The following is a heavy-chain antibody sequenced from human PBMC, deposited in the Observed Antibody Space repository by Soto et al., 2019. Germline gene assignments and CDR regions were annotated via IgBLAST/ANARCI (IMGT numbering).Heavy chain of an antibody. D-gene: IGHD3-22*01. CDR2: TYYRSKLYH. CDR1: GDSVSSDTVV. J-gene: IGHJ3*01. Sequence: SQTLSLTCAISGDSVSSDTVVWNWIRLSPSRGLEWLGRTYYRSKLYHEYAVFVQSRISINRDTSKNHFSLQLNSVTPEDTAVYYCARGIYDTSVGTAFDVWGQGTKVTVSS. CDR3: ARGIYDTSVGTAFDV. V-gene: IGHV6-1*01.